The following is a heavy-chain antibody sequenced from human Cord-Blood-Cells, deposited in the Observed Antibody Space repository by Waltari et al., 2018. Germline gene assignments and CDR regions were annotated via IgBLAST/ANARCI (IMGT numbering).Heavy chain of an antibody. CDR1: GYTFTSYG. J-gene: IGHJ4*02. Sequence: QVQLVQSGAEVKKPGASVKVSCKASGYTFTSYGISWVRQAPGQGLEWVGWISAYNGNTNYAQKLQGRVTMTTDTATSTGYMELRSLRSDDTAVYYCARDLSHYYDSSGYYNWGQGTLVTVSS. CDR2: ISAYNGNT. V-gene: IGHV1-18*01. CDR3: ARDLSHYYDSSGYYN. D-gene: IGHD3-22*01.